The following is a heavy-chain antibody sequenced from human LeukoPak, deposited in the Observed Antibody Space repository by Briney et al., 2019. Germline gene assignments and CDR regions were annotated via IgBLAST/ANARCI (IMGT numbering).Heavy chain of an antibody. J-gene: IGHJ6*02. D-gene: IGHD3-10*01. Sequence: SETLSLTCAVYGGSFSGYYWSWIRQPPGKGLEWIGEINHSGSTNYNPSLKSRVTISVDTSKNQFSLKLSSVTAADTAVYYCARGLTMVRGVIITRRYYGMDVWGQGTTVTVSS. CDR1: GGSFSGYY. CDR3: ARGLTMVRGVIITRRYYGMDV. CDR2: INHSGST. V-gene: IGHV4-34*01.